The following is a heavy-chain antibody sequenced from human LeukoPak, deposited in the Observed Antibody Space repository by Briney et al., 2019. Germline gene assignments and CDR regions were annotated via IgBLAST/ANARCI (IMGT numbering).Heavy chain of an antibody. CDR3: ARRGGYSYGYRFDY. CDR1: GGSISSSSYY. D-gene: IGHD5-18*01. V-gene: IGHV4-39*01. Sequence: PSETLSLTCTVSGGSISSSSYYWGWIRQPPGKGLEWIGSIYYSGSTYYNPSLKSRVTISVDTSKNQFPLKLSSVTAADTAVYYCARRGGYSYGYRFDYWGQGTLVTVSS. CDR2: IYYSGST. J-gene: IGHJ4*02.